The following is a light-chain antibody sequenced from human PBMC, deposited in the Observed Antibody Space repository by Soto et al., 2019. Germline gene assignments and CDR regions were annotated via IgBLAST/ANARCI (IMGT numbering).Light chain of an antibody. V-gene: IGKV3-20*01. CDR2: DTS. CDR1: QSVNSGY. CDR3: QQYGSSPRT. J-gene: IGKJ1*01. Sequence: EIVLTQSPGTLSLSPGERATLSCRASQSVNSGYLAWYQHTPGQAPRLLIYDTSTRATGIPDRFSGSGSETDFTLTISRLEPEDFAVFYCQQYGSSPRTFGQGTKVEIK.